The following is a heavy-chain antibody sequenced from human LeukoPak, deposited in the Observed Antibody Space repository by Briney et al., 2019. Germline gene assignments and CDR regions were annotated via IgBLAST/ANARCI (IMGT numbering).Heavy chain of an antibody. CDR2: IYYSGST. J-gene: IGHJ4*02. CDR3: ARSGVRGVSDY. CDR1: GFTFSSYE. Sequence: GSLTLSCAASGFTFSSYEMNWVRQAPGKGLEWIGSIYYSGSTYYNPSLKSRVTISADTSKNQFSLKLTSVTAADTAVYYCARSGVRGVSDYWGQGTVVTVSS. V-gene: IGHV4-59*05. D-gene: IGHD3-10*01.